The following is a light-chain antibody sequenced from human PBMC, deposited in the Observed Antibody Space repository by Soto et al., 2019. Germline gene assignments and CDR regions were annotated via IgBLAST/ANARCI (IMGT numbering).Light chain of an antibody. Sequence: EIVLTQSPATLSLSPGERATLSCRASQSVSSSLAWYQQKPGQAPRLLIYDASTRAPGIPARFSGSGPGTDFPLTISSLEPVDFAVYYCQQRSNWPPITFCPGTKVDIK. CDR3: QQRSNWPPIT. CDR1: QSVSSS. J-gene: IGKJ3*01. CDR2: DAS. V-gene: IGKV3-11*01.